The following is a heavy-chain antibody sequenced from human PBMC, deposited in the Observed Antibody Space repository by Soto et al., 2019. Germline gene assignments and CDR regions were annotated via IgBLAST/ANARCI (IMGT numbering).Heavy chain of an antibody. CDR3: ARDGSGIPRDFDY. CDR2: IYYSGST. CDR1: GGSISSSSYY. Sequence: SETLSLTCTVSGGSISSSSYYWGWIRQPPGKGLEWIGYIYYSGSTYYNPSLKSRVTISVDTSKNQFSLKLSSVTAADTAVYYCARDGSGIPRDFDYWGQGTLVTVSS. V-gene: IGHV4-31*03. J-gene: IGHJ4*02. D-gene: IGHD3-10*01.